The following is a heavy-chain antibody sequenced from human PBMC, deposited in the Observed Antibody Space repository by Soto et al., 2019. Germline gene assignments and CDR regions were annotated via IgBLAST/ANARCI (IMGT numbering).Heavy chain of an antibody. Sequence: ASVNVSCKASGYTFTSYGISWVRQAPGQGLEWMGWISAYNGNTNYAQKLQGRVTMTTDTSTSTAYMEPRSLRSDDTAVYYCARDLDSSGYYSHFDYWGQGTLVTVSS. J-gene: IGHJ4*02. D-gene: IGHD3-22*01. CDR2: ISAYNGNT. V-gene: IGHV1-18*01. CDR3: ARDLDSSGYYSHFDY. CDR1: GYTFTSYG.